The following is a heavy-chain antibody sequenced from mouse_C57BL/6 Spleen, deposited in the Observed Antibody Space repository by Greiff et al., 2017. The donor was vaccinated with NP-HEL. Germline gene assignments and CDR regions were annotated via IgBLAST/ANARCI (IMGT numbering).Heavy chain of an antibody. CDR1: GYTFTSYW. D-gene: IGHD1-1*01. CDR2: INPSSGYT. J-gene: IGHJ2*01. CDR3: ARGGFTAERVFDY. Sequence: VQLQQSGAELAKPGASVKLSCKASGYTFTSYWMHWVKQRPGQGLEWIGYINPSSGYTKSNQKFKDKATLTADTSSSTAYMQLSSLTYEDAAVYDCARGGFTAERVFDYWGQGTTLTVSS. V-gene: IGHV1-7*01.